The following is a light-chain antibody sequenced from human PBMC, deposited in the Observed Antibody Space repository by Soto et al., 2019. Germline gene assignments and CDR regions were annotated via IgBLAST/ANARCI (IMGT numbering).Light chain of an antibody. CDR3: AAWDDSLTAVT. V-gene: IGLV1-44*01. J-gene: IGLJ2*01. Sequence: QSVLTQPPSASGTPGQRVTISCSGSTSNIGGNTVNWYQQLPGTAPKLLIYSNNQRPSGVPDRFSGSKSGTSASLAISRLQSEDEAAYYCAAWDDSLTAVTFGGGTKVTVL. CDR1: TSNIGGNT. CDR2: SNN.